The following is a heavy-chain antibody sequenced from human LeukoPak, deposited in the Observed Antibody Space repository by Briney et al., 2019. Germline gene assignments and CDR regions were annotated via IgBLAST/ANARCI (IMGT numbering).Heavy chain of an antibody. V-gene: IGHV4-59*08. CDR3: ARHDRPSGSYYGSPDAFDI. D-gene: IGHD1-26*01. CDR1: GASIGRYY. CDR2: VYYSGTT. J-gene: IGHJ3*02. Sequence: SETLSLTCSVSGASIGRYYWRWIRQPPGKGLEWIGYVYYSGTTNYNPSLKSRVTISVDTSKNQFSLKLSSVTAADTAVYYCARHDRPSGSYYGSPDAFDIWGQGTMVTVSS.